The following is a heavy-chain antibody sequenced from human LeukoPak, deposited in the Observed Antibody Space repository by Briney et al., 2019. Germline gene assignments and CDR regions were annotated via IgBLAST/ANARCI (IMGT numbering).Heavy chain of an antibody. CDR3: AKGGRGQYYGIDV. D-gene: IGHD4-11*01. Sequence: GGSLRLSCAASAFTFSSFAMTWVRQAPGHGLGWVSAISGGGDRTYYADSVKGRFTISRDNSKNTLYLQMNSLRGEDTAVYFCAKGGRGQYYGIDVWGQGTTVSVSS. CDR2: ISGGGDRT. CDR1: AFTFSSFA. V-gene: IGHV3-23*01. J-gene: IGHJ6*02.